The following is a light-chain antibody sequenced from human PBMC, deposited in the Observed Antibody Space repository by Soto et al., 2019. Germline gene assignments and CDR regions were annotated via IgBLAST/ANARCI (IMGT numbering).Light chain of an antibody. Sequence: QSALTQPASVSGSPGQSITISCTGTSSDVGGYNFVSWYQQHPGKAPKLMIYDVTNRPSGVSSRFSGSKSGNTASLTISGLQAEDEADYYCSSYTTISTVVLGGGTKVTVL. CDR3: SSYTTISTVV. V-gene: IGLV2-14*01. CDR1: SSDVGGYNF. CDR2: DVT. J-gene: IGLJ2*01.